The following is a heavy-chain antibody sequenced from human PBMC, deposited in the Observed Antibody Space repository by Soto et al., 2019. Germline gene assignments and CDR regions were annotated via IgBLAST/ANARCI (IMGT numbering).Heavy chain of an antibody. CDR2: ISYDGSNK. Sequence: GGSLRLSCAASGFTFSSYAMHWVRQAPGKGLEWVAVISYDGSNKYYADSVKGRFTISRDNSKNTLYLQMNSLRAEDTAVYYCAKDHAWNLDYWGQGTLVTVSS. CDR3: AKDHAWNLDY. CDR1: GFTFSSYA. V-gene: IGHV3-30*04. D-gene: IGHD1-1*01. J-gene: IGHJ4*02.